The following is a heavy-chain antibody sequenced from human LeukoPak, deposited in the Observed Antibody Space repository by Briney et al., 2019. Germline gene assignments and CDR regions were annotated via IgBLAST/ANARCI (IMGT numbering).Heavy chain of an antibody. V-gene: IGHV3-7*05. D-gene: IGHD2-2*01. CDR3: ARDNRDILVVPAAMGDYYYYGMDV. J-gene: IGHJ6*02. Sequence: GGSLRLSCAASGFSFSRYWMSWVRQAPGKGLEWVANVKQDGSDNFYVDSVKGRFTISRDNAKNSLYLQMNSLRAEDTAMYFCARDNRDILVVPAAMGDYYYYGMDVWGQGTTVTVSS. CDR1: GFSFSRYW. CDR2: VKQDGSDN.